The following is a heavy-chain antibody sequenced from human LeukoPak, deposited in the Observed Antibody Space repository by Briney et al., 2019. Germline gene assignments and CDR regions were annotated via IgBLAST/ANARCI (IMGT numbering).Heavy chain of an antibody. CDR2: IYVYNT. CDR1: GFTVSSNS. CDR3: AKDRGYGSGRYYHFQH. V-gene: IGHV3-53*05. D-gene: IGHD3-10*01. Sequence: GSLRLSCTVSGFTVSSNSMSWVRQAPGKGLEGVSFIYVYNTHYSDSGKGRFTISRDNSKTTLYLQMNSLRAEDTAVYYCAKDRGYGSGRYYHFQHWGQGPLVTVSS. J-gene: IGHJ1*01.